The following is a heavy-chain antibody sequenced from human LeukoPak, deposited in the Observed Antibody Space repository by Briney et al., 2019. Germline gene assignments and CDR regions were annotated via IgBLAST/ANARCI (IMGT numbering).Heavy chain of an antibody. J-gene: IGHJ4*02. Sequence: SETLSLTCTVSGGSISSGSYYWSWIRQPPGKGLEWIGEINHSGSTNYNPSLKSRVTISVDTSKNQFSLKLSSVTAADTAVYYCARQGQGSSWGMIDYWGQGTQVTVSS. D-gene: IGHD6-13*01. CDR3: ARQGQGSSWGMIDY. CDR2: INHSGST. CDR1: GGSISSGSYY. V-gene: IGHV4-39*01.